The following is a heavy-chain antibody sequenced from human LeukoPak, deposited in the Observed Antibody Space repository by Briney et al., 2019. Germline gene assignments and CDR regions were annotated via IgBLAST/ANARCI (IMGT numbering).Heavy chain of an antibody. D-gene: IGHD1-1*01. CDR1: GFTFSNYA. V-gene: IGHV3-23*01. Sequence: GGSLRLSCAGSGFTFSNYAMTWVRQAPGKGLEWVSGVSTNGVGTYYADSVKGRFTISRDNSKNTLYLQMNSLRAEDTAVYYCARGPPRGKYYYMDVWGKGTTVTVSS. J-gene: IGHJ6*03. CDR2: VSTNGVGT. CDR3: ARGPPRGKYYYMDV.